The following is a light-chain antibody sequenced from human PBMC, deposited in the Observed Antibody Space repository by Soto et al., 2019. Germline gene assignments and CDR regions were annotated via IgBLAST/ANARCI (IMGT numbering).Light chain of an antibody. CDR1: SSDIGGYNY. Sequence: QSALTQPASVSGSPGQSITISCTGTSSDIGGYNYVSWYQQHPGKAPKLMIYDVSNRPSGVSNRFSGSKSGNTASLTISGLQAEDEADYYCSSYTGSSPWVFGTATKLTVL. J-gene: IGLJ1*01. CDR3: SSYTGSSPWV. V-gene: IGLV2-14*01. CDR2: DVS.